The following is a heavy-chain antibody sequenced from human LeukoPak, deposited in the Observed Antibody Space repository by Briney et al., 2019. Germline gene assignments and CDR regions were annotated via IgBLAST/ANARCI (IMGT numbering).Heavy chain of an antibody. Sequence: GESLKISCKGSGYTFATYWIGWVRQMPGKGLEWMGIIYPGDSRTTYSPSFQGQVTISADKSISTAYLQWSSLKASDTAMYYCARANLIQFKDNYFDYWGQGTLVTVSS. CDR1: GYTFATYW. CDR2: IYPGDSRT. J-gene: IGHJ4*02. CDR3: ARANLIQFKDNYFDY. V-gene: IGHV5-51*01. D-gene: IGHD3-16*01.